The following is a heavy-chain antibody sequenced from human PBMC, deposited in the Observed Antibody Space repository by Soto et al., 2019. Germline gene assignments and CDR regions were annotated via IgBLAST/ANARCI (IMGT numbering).Heavy chain of an antibody. V-gene: IGHV1-2*02. D-gene: IGHD1-26*01. Sequence: ASVKVSCKASGYTFTGYYMHWVRQAPGQGLEWMGWINPNSGGTNYAQKFQGRVTMTRDTSISTAYMELSRLRSDDTAVYYCVRDFVVGATETDFDYWGQGTLVTVSS. CDR1: GYTFTGYY. CDR2: INPNSGGT. J-gene: IGHJ4*02. CDR3: VRDFVVGATETDFDY.